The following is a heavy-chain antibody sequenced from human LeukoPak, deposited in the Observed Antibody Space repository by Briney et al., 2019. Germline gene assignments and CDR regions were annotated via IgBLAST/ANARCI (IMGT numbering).Heavy chain of an antibody. CDR3: ARAGVRTYFDY. J-gene: IGHJ4*02. V-gene: IGHV3-48*03. CDR1: GFTFSNYE. CDR2: ISSSGSTI. Sequence: GGSLRLSCAASGFTFSNYEMDWVRQAPGKGLEWVSYISSSGSTIYYADSVKGRFTISRDNSKNTLYLQMNSLRAEDTAVYYCARAGVRTYFDYWGQGTLVTVSS. D-gene: IGHD2-8*01.